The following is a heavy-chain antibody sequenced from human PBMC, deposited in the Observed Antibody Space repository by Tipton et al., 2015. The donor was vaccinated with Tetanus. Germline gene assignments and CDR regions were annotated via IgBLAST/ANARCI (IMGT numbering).Heavy chain of an antibody. CDR1: GFTFSHHW. D-gene: IGHD2-15*01. Sequence: SLRLSCEGSGFTFSHHWMSWVRQAPGKGLEWVANIRQDGDEKNYVDSVKGRFTISRDNTKSSVHLQRNSLREDDTAVYYCVRGYSGDAFWGEGTRVTVSS. CDR2: IRQDGDEK. V-gene: IGHV3-7*04. J-gene: IGHJ4*02. CDR3: VRGYSGDAF.